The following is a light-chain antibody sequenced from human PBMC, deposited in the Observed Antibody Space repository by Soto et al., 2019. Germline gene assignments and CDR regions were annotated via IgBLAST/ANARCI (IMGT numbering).Light chain of an antibody. CDR2: GAS. CDR1: QSVSNN. V-gene: IGKV3-15*01. CDR3: QQYNNWPRT. J-gene: IGKJ1*01. Sequence: EIVRTQSPATLSVSPGERATLSCPASQSVSNNLAWYQQKPGQAPRLLIYGASTRATGIPARFSGSGSGTEFTLTISSLLSEDFAVYYCQQYNNWPRTFGQGTKVEIK.